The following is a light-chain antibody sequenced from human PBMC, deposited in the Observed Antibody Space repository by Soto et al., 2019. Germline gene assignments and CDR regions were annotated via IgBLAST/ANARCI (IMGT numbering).Light chain of an antibody. J-gene: IGKJ2*01. V-gene: IGKV3-20*01. Sequence: EIVLTQSPGTLSLSPGERATLSCRASQSVSSNYLAWYQQKPGQAPRLVIYGASNRATGIPDRFSGSGSGTDFTLTINRLEPEGFAVYYCQQYGSSPPYTFGQGTKLDIK. CDR2: GAS. CDR3: QQYGSSPPYT. CDR1: QSVSSNY.